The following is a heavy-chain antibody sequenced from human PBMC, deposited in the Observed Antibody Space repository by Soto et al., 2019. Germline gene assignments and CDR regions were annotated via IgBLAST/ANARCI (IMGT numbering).Heavy chain of an antibody. J-gene: IGHJ4*02. V-gene: IGHV1-18*01. D-gene: IGHD3-22*01. CDR1: GYTFTSYG. Sequence: ASVKVSCKASGYTFTSYGISWVRQAPGQGLEGMGWISAYNGNTNYAQKLQGRGTMTTDTSTSKAYMELRSLRSDDTAVYYCARVSLHPEVVVIKDSDFDYWGQGTLVTVSS. CDR2: ISAYNGNT. CDR3: ARVSLHPEVVVIKDSDFDY.